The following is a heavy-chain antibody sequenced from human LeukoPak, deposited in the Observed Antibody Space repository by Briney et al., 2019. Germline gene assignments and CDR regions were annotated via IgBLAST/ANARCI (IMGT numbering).Heavy chain of an antibody. CDR3: ANCYYGSGSCFDY. CDR2: ISSRGNTM. J-gene: IGHJ4*02. Sequence: GGSLRLSCAASGFTFSSYEMNWVRQAPGKGLEWVSYISSRGNTMYHADSVKGRFTISRDNAKNSVYLQMNSLRAEDTAVYYCANCYYGSGSCFDYWGQGTLVTVSS. D-gene: IGHD3-10*01. CDR1: GFTFSSYE. V-gene: IGHV3-48*03.